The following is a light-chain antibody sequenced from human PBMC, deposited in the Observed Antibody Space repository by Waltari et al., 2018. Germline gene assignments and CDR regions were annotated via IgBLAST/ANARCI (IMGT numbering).Light chain of an antibody. CDR2: EVT. CDR3: SSYTTSNTVV. J-gene: IGLJ2*01. V-gene: IGLV2-14*03. Sequence: QSALTQPASVSGSPGQSITISCTGTSSDVGNYNFVSWYQQHPGKAPKLMIYEVTTRPSGLSNRFSGSRSDTTASLTISGLQPDDEADYYCSSYTTSNTVVFGGGTKLTVL. CDR1: SSDVGNYNF.